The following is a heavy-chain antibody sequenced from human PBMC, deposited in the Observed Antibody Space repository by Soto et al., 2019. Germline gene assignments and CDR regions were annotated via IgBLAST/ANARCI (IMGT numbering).Heavy chain of an antibody. CDR2: IYYSGST. D-gene: IGHD2-2*01. CDR1: GGTISNYY. V-gene: IGHV4-59*01. CDR3: ARAVLPASAAFDF. J-gene: IGHJ4*02. Sequence: SETLSLTCIVSGGTISNYYWSWIRQPPGKGLEWIGYIYYSGSTNYNPSLQSRVTISVDTSKNQFSLKLSSVTAADTAVYYCARAVLPASAAFDFWGERTLVTVHS.